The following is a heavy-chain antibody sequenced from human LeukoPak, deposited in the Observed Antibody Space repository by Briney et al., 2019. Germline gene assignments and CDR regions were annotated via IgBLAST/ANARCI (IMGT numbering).Heavy chain of an antibody. CDR3: ARDFPKWGRDDYFDI. V-gene: IGHV3-30-3*01. CDR1: GFTFSSFA. CDR2: MSHDGSKK. D-gene: IGHD7-27*01. J-gene: IGHJ4*02. Sequence: PGGSLRLSCAVSGFTFSSFAMSWVRQPPGKGLEWVAVMSHDGSKKYYADSVKGRYTISRDNSKNTLYLQMDSLRAEDTAIYYCARDFPKWGRDDYFDIWGQGTLVTVSS.